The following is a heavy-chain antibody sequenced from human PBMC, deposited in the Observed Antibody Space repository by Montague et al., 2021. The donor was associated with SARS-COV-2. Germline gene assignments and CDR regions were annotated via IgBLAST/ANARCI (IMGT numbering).Heavy chain of an antibody. CDR3: ARDSFWSSYYTDYYGMDV. CDR1: GFTFSSYW. J-gene: IGHJ6*02. Sequence: SLRLSCAASGFTFSSYWMSWVRQAPGKGLEWVANIKQDGSEKYYVDSVKGRFTISRDNAKNSLYLQMNSLRGEDTAVYYCARDSFWSSYYTDYYGMDVWGQGTTVTVPS. CDR2: IKQDGSEK. V-gene: IGHV3-7*01. D-gene: IGHD3-3*01.